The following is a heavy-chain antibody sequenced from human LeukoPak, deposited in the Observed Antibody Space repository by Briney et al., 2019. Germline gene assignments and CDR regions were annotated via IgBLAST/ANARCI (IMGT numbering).Heavy chain of an antibody. CDR3: AKGVASFQGY. CDR2: FRGSGGST. J-gene: IGHJ4*02. V-gene: IGHV3-23*01. Sequence: GGSLRLICGASGFTFSSCAMRWVPEARGKVMESVSAFRGSGGSTYYADSVKGRFTISRDNSKNTLYLQMNSLRAEDTAVYYCAKGVASFQGYWGQGTLVTVSS. CDR1: GFTFSSCA. D-gene: IGHD5-12*01.